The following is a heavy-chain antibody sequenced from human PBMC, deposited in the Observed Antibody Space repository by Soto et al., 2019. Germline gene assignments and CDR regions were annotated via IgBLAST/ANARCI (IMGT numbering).Heavy chain of an antibody. V-gene: IGHV4-4*02. CDR2: IHYSGIT. Sequence: SETLSLTCAVSGSSISTSYWWSWVRQSPGKGLEWIGEIHYSGITNYNPSLKSRVTISLDKSKNQFSLNLNSVTAADTAMYYCTRALSKSLDYWGQGTLVTVS. J-gene: IGHJ4*02. CDR1: GSSISTSYW. CDR3: TRALSKSLDY.